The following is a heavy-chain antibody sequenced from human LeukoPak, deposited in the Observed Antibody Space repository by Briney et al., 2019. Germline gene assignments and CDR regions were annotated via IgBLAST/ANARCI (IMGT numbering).Heavy chain of an antibody. CDR2: IYYSGST. CDR3: ARDATRGYSSSEGFDY. CDR1: GGSISSSSYY. J-gene: IGHJ4*02. V-gene: IGHV4-39*07. D-gene: IGHD6-6*01. Sequence: TSETLSLTCTVSGGSISSSSYYWGWIRQPPGKGLEWIGSIYYSGSTYYNPSLKSRVTISVDTSKNQFSLKLSSVTAADTAVYYCARDATRGYSSSEGFDYWGQGTLVTVSS.